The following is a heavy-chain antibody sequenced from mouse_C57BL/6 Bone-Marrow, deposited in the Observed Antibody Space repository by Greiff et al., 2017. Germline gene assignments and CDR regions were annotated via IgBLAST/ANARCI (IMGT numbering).Heavy chain of an antibody. CDR3: ARKRVYYGSSYPLYYAMDY. CDR2: IYPGSGGT. V-gene: IGHV1-55*01. D-gene: IGHD1-1*01. CDR1: GYTFTSYW. J-gene: IGHJ4*01. Sequence: QVQLKQPGAELVKPGASVKMSCKASGYTFTSYWITWVKQRPGQGLEWIGAIYPGSGGTTYNEKFKSKATLTVETSSSTAYMQLSSMTSEDSAVYYCARKRVYYGSSYPLYYAMDYWGQGTSVTVSS.